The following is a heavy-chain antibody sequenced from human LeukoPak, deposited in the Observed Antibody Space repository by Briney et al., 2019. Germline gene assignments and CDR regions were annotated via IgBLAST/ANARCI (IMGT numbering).Heavy chain of an antibody. CDR2: IYYSGST. V-gene: IGHV4-59*01. CDR3: ARVRDAFDI. Sequence: PSETLSLTCAVYGGSFSGYYWSWIRQPPGKGLEWIGYIYYSGSTNYNPSLKSRVTISVDTSKNQFSLKLSSVTAADTAVYYCARVRDAFDIWGQGTMVTVSS. J-gene: IGHJ3*02. CDR1: GGSFSGYY.